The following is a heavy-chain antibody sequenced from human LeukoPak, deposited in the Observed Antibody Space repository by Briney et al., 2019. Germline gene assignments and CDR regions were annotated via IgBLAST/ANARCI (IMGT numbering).Heavy chain of an antibody. CDR1: GFTFSSYG. J-gene: IGHJ4*02. CDR2: ISYDGSNK. CDR3: AKDRDVGHFDY. Sequence: GGSLRLSCAASGFTFSSYGMHWVRQAPGKGLEWVAVISYDGSNKYYADSVKGRFTISRDNSKNTLYLQMNSLRAEDMAVYYCAKDRDVGHFDYWGQGTLVTVSS. D-gene: IGHD3-16*01. V-gene: IGHV3-30*18.